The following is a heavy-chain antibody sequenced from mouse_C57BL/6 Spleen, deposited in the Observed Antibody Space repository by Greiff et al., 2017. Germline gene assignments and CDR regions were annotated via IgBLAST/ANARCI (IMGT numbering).Heavy chain of an antibody. CDR2: INPYNGGT. V-gene: IGHV1-19*01. CDR1: GYTFTDYY. Sequence: VQLQQSGPVLVKPGASVKMSCKASGYTFTDYYMNWVKQSHGKSLEWIGVINPYNGGTSYNQKFKGKATLTVDKSSSTAYMELNSLTSEDSAVYYCAKLYGSTYFDYRGQGTTLTVSS. CDR3: AKLYGSTYFDY. D-gene: IGHD1-1*01. J-gene: IGHJ2*01.